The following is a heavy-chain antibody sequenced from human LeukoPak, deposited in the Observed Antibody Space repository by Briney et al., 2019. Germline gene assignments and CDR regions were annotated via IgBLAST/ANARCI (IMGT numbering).Heavy chain of an antibody. J-gene: IGHJ5*02. Sequence: PSESLSLTCTVSGGSVSSGSYYWSWIRQPPGKGLEWIGYIYYSGSTNYNPSLKSRVTISVDTSKNQFSLKLSSVTAADTAVYYCARFNREDTTRFDPWGQGTLVTVSS. CDR3: ARFNREDTTRFDP. CDR2: IYYSGST. D-gene: IGHD2-15*01. V-gene: IGHV4-61*01. CDR1: GGSVSSGSYY.